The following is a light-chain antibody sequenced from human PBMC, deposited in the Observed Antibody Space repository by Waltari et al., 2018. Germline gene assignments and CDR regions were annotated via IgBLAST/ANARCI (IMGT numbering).Light chain of an antibody. CDR3: QVWDSSSDHPVV. V-gene: IGLV3-21*03. J-gene: IGLJ2*01. CDR1: NIGSKS. CDR2: DDS. Sequence: SYVLTQPPSVSVAPGKTARITCGGNNIGSKSVHWYQQKPGQAPVLGVYDDSDRPSGIPERFSGSSSGNTATLTISRVEAGDEADYYCQVWDSSSDHPVVFGGGTKLTVL.